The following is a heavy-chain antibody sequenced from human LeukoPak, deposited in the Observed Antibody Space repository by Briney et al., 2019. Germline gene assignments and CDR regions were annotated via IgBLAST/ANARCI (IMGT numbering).Heavy chain of an antibody. CDR1: GYTFTSYG. D-gene: IGHD3-22*01. Sequence: ASVKVSCKASGYTFTSYGISWARQAPGQGLEWMGWISAYNGNTNYAQKLQGRVTVTTDTSTSTAYMELRSLRSDDTAVYYCARHPGVEYYYDSSGFYYWGQGTLVTVSS. CDR2: ISAYNGNT. V-gene: IGHV1-18*01. CDR3: ARHPGVEYYYDSSGFYY. J-gene: IGHJ4*02.